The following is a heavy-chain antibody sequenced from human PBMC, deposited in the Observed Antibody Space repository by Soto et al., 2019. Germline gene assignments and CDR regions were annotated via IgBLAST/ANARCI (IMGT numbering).Heavy chain of an antibody. CDR3: ARDPTVTTRADYYYGMDV. D-gene: IGHD4-4*01. V-gene: IGHV1-46*01. CDR1: RYTLTSFS. Sequence: AVTATCISCRYTLTSFSRRCVPPAPGQGLEWMGIINPSGGSTSYAQKFQGRVTMTRDTSTSTVYMELSSLRSEDTAVYYCARDPTVTTRADYYYGMDVWGQGTTVTVSS. J-gene: IGHJ6*02. CDR2: INPSGGST.